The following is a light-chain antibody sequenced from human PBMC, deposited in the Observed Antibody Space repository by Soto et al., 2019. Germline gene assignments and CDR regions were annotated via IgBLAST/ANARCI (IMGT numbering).Light chain of an antibody. Sequence: QSALTQPGSVSGSPGQSITISCTGTSSDVGSYNLVSWYQQHPGKAPKLMIYEGSKRPSGVSNRFSGSKSGNTASLTISGLQAEDEADYYCCSYAGSNYVFGTGTKVTVL. J-gene: IGLJ1*01. V-gene: IGLV2-23*01. CDR1: SSDVGSYNL. CDR3: CSYAGSNYV. CDR2: EGS.